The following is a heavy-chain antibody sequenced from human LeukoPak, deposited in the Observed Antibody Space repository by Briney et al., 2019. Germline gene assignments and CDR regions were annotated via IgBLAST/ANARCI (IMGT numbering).Heavy chain of an antibody. CDR1: GFTFTSYG. CDR3: ARGFGYSDSSGYYSYYFDH. CDR2: IWNDKSIK. J-gene: IGHJ4*02. D-gene: IGHD3-22*01. V-gene: IGHV3-33*01. Sequence: PGGSPRLSCAASGFTFTSYGLHWVRQAPGKGLEWEAVIWNDKSIKYYADSVKGRFTISRDNSKNTLYLQMNSLRAEDTAVYYCARGFGYSDSSGYYSYYFDHWGRGTLVTVSS.